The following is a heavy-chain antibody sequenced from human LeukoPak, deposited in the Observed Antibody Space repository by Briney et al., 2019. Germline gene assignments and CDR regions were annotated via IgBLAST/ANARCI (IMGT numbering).Heavy chain of an antibody. CDR1: GFTFSSYW. Sequence: GGSLRLSCAASGFTFSSYWMSWVRQAPGKGLEWVANIKQDGSEKYYVDSVKGRFTISRDNAKNSLYLQMNSLRAEDTAVYYCARGAGSSSSYYFEYWGLGTLVTVSP. CDR2: IKQDGSEK. D-gene: IGHD6-13*01. J-gene: IGHJ4*02. CDR3: ARGAGSSSSYYFEY. V-gene: IGHV3-7*01.